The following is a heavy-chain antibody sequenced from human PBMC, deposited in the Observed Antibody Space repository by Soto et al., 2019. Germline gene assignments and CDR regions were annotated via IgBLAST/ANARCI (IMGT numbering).Heavy chain of an antibody. CDR2: ISSSSSYI. D-gene: IGHD2-2*01. V-gene: IGHV3-21*01. CDR3: ARDAVVPTNRPYGMDV. J-gene: IGHJ6*02. Sequence: EVPLVESGGGLVKPGGSLRLSCAASGFTFSSYSMNWVRQAPGKGLEWVSSISSSSSYIYYADSVKGRFTIPRDNAKNSLYLQMNRLRAEDTAVYYCARDAVVPTNRPYGMDVWGQGTTVTVSS. CDR1: GFTFSSYS.